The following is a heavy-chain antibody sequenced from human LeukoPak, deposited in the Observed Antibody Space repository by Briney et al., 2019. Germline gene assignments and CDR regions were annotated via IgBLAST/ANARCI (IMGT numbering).Heavy chain of an antibody. Sequence: PGGSLRLSCAASGFTFSSYWMSWVRQAPGKGLEWVANIKQDGSEKYYVDSVKGRFTISRDNAKNSLYLQMNSLRAEDTAVYYCIGAAGTDYYGMDVWGQGTTVTVSS. CDR3: IGAAGTDYYGMDV. CDR2: IKQDGSEK. V-gene: IGHV3-7*01. D-gene: IGHD6-13*01. J-gene: IGHJ6*02. CDR1: GFTFSSYW.